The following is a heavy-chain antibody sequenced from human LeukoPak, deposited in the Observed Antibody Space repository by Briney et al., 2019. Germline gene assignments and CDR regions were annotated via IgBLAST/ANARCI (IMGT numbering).Heavy chain of an antibody. CDR2: ISGSGGST. J-gene: IGHJ4*02. V-gene: IGHV3-23*01. D-gene: IGHD3-10*01. CDR3: AKGRGYYGSGRQFQYYFDY. CDR1: GFTFSSYA. Sequence: PGGSLRLSCGASGFTFSSYAMSWVRQAPGKGLEWVSAISGSGGSTYYADSVKGRFTISRDNSKNTLYLQMNSLRAEDTAVYYCAKGRGYYGSGRQFQYYFDYWGQGTLVTVSS.